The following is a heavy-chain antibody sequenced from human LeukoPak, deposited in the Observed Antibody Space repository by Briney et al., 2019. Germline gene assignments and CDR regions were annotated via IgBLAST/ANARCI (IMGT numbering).Heavy chain of an antibody. Sequence: SETLSLTCAVYGGSFSGYYWSWLRQPPGKGLEWIGEINHSGSTNYNPSLKSRVTISVDTSKNQFSLKLSSVTAADTAVYYCARSTTGDSSSWYAHFYYYYGMDVWGQGTTVTVSS. D-gene: IGHD6-13*01. CDR3: ARSTTGDSSSWYAHFYYYYGMDV. CDR2: INHSGST. J-gene: IGHJ6*02. V-gene: IGHV4-34*01. CDR1: GGSFSGYY.